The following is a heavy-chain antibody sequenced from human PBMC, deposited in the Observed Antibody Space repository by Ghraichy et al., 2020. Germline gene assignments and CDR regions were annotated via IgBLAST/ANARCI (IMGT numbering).Heavy chain of an antibody. CDR2: ISGNGATT. D-gene: IGHD2-21*01. V-gene: IGHV3-23*01. Sequence: GSLRRSCAASGFTFSTYAMSWVRQAPGKGLEWVSGISGNGATTSYADSVKGRFTISRDNSKNMVFLQMNSLRDDDTAAYYCAKTLFGGADYWGQGTLVTVSS. CDR1: GFTFSTYA. CDR3: AKTLFGGADY. J-gene: IGHJ4*02.